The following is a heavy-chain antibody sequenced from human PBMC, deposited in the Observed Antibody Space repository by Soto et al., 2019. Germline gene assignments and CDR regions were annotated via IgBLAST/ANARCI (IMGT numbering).Heavy chain of an antibody. D-gene: IGHD3-10*01. Sequence: QVQLVESGGGLVKPGGSLRLSCAASGFSFSDSYMSWVRQAPGTGLEWVAYISGSSGYTGYADSVKGRFTISRDNAKNSLYLQMNRLRVEDTAVYYCARDRGGYGPPDVWGQGTTVTVSS. CDR2: ISGSSGYT. CDR3: ARDRGGYGPPDV. CDR1: GFSFSDSY. J-gene: IGHJ6*02. V-gene: IGHV3-11*06.